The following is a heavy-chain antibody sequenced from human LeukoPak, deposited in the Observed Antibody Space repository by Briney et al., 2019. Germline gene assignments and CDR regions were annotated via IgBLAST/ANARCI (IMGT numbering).Heavy chain of an antibody. CDR1: GFTFDDYA. CDR2: ISWNSGSI. Sequence: PGGSLRLSCAASGFTFDDYAMHWVRQAPGKGLEWVSGISWNSGSIGYADSVKGRFTISRDNAKNSLYLQMNSLRAEDTALYYCAKAPHFDYWGQGTLVTVSS. CDR3: AKAPHFDY. J-gene: IGHJ4*02. V-gene: IGHV3-9*01.